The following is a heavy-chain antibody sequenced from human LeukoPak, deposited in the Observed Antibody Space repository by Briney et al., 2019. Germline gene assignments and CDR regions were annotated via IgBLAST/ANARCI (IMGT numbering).Heavy chain of an antibody. Sequence: QTGGSLRLSCAASGFTFSSYSMSWVRQAPGKGLDWVSIISFRGGSTYYADSVKGRFTISRDNSNSTLHLQMDRLRAEDTAVYYCAKSRLGYCSSSSCSGYYFDFWGQGTLVTVSS. CDR1: GFTFSSYS. J-gene: IGHJ4*02. V-gene: IGHV3-23*01. CDR2: ISFRGGST. CDR3: AKSRLGYCSSSSCSGYYFDF. D-gene: IGHD2-2*01.